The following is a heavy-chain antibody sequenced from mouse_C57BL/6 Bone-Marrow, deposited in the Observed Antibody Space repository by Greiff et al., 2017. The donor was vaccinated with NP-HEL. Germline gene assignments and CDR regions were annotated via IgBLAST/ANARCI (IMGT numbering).Heavy chain of an antibody. CDR3: ARQRGFDY. CDR2: ISSGGSYT. J-gene: IGHJ2*01. CDR1: GFTFSSYG. Sequence: DVMLVESGGDLVKPGGSLKLSCAASGFTFSSYGMSWVRQTPDKRLEWVATISSGGSYTYYPDSVKGRFTISRDNAKNTLYLQMSSLKSEDTAMYYCARQRGFDYWGQGTTLTVSS. V-gene: IGHV5-6*02.